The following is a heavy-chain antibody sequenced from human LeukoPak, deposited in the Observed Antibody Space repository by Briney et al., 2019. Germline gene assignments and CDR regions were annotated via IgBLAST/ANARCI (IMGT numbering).Heavy chain of an antibody. D-gene: IGHD3-16*01. CDR2: ISASGGTS. J-gene: IGHJ6*02. CDR3: ARGGGLDV. V-gene: IGHV3-23*01. CDR1: GFTYSSHA. Sequence: GGSLRLSCAASGFTYSSHAMSWVRQTPGKGLQWVSSISASGGTSKYADSVKGRFTISRDNAKNSLYLQMCNLRAEDTAVYFCARGGGLDVWGQGATVTVSS.